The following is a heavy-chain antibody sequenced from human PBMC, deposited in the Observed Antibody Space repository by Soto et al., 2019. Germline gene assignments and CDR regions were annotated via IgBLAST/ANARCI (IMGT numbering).Heavy chain of an antibody. D-gene: IGHD6-19*01. Sequence: EVQLLESGGGLVQPGGSLRLSCAAPGFTFSNYAMTWVRQAPGKVLEWVSSITGSGGGTYYADSVKGRFTISRDNSKNTLYLQMNSLRAEDTAEYYCAKDRASSGWPTDAFDIWGQGTMVTVSS. V-gene: IGHV3-23*01. J-gene: IGHJ3*02. CDR1: GFTFSNYA. CDR2: ITGSGGGT. CDR3: AKDRASSGWPTDAFDI.